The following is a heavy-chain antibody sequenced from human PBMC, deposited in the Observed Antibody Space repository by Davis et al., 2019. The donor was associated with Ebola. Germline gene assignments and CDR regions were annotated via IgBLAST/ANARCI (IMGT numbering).Heavy chain of an antibody. J-gene: IGHJ4*02. V-gene: IGHV3-7*01. Sequence: GESLKISCAASGFTFSNYWMNWLRQAPGKALEWIAQIKEDGSQQYYLDSLKGRFTISRDNAKNSLYLQMNSLRAEDTAVYYCARDRGWLAHDYWGRGTLVTVSS. D-gene: IGHD3-22*01. CDR3: ARDRGWLAHDY. CDR1: GFTFSNYW. CDR2: IKEDGSQQ.